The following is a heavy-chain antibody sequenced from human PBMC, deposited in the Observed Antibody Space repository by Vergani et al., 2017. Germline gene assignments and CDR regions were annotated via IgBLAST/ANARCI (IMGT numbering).Heavy chain of an antibody. CDR3: ARNXYCGGDCYSDAFDI. V-gene: IGHV4-59*01. CDR1: GGSIISYY. D-gene: IGHD2-21*02. J-gene: IGHJ3*02. CDR2: IYYSGST. Sequence: QVQLQESGPGLVKPSETLCLTCTVSGGSIISYYWSWIRQPPGKGLEWIGYIYYSGSTNYNPSLKSRVTISVDTSKNQFSLKLSSVTAADTAVYYCARNXYCGGDCYSDAFDIWGQGTMVTVSS.